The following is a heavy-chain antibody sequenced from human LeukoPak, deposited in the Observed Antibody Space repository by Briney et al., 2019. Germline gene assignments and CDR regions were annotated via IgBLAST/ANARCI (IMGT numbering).Heavy chain of an antibody. D-gene: IGHD2-21*01. CDR3: ARPAYCDGTNCGYWLDP. CDR1: GSTFTWFL. CDR2: INPRGDIT. Sequence: ASVKVSCKTYGSTFTWFLIHWVRQAPGQGLEWVGTINPRGDITSYAQRFQGRVTLTEDTSTSTFYMELSSLTSDDTAVDFCARPAYCDGTNCGYWLDPWGPGTLVTVSS. V-gene: IGHV1-46*01. J-gene: IGHJ5*02.